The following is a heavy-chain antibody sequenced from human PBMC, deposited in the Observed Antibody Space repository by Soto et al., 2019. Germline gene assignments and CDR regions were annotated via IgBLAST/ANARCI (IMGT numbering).Heavy chain of an antibody. D-gene: IGHD4-17*01. CDR2: INHSGST. J-gene: IGHJ4*02. Sequence: QVQLQQWGAGLLKPSETLSLTCAVYGGSFSGYYWSWIRPPPGKGLEWIGEINHSGSTNYNPSLKSRVTISVDTSKNQFSLKLSSVTAADTAVYYCAREDYGGNASHDYWGQGTLVTVSS. CDR3: AREDYGGNASHDY. V-gene: IGHV4-34*01. CDR1: GGSFSGYY.